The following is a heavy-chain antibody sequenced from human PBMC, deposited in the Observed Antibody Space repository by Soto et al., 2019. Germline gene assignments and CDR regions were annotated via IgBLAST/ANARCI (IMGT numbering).Heavy chain of an antibody. CDR2: ISSSSSYI. D-gene: IGHD1-7*01. V-gene: IGHV3-21*01. J-gene: IGHJ4*02. Sequence: GGSLRLSCAASGFTFSSYSMNWVRQAPGKGLEWVSSISSSSSYIYYADSVKGRFTISRDNAKNSLYLQMNSLRAEDTAVYYCARDRVDLNSLLYYFDYWGQGTLVTVSS. CDR3: ARDRVDLNSLLYYFDY. CDR1: GFTFSSYS.